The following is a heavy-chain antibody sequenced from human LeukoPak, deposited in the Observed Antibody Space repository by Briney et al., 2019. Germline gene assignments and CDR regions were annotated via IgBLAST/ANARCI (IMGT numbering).Heavy chain of an antibody. J-gene: IGHJ4*02. CDR1: GFTFSSYS. CDR2: ISSSSSYI. Sequence: GGSLRLSCAASGFTFSSYSMNWVRQAPGKGLEWVSSISSSSSYIYYADSVKGRFTISRDNAKNSLYLQMNSLRAEDTAVYYCARDGQQLVLPLDYWGQGTLVTVSS. D-gene: IGHD6-13*01. V-gene: IGHV3-21*01. CDR3: ARDGQQLVLPLDY.